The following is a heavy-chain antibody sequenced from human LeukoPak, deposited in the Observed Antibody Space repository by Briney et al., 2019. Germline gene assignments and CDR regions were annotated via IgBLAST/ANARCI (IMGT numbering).Heavy chain of an antibody. V-gene: IGHV3-53*01. J-gene: IGHJ4*02. Sequence: PSGGSLRLSCAASGFISSNYMNWVRQAPGKGLEWVSVIYSVGSTYYADSVKGRFTISRDNSKNTLYLQMNSLRAEETAVYYCARGDCSSTSCYVDYWGQGTLVTVSS. D-gene: IGHD2-2*01. CDR1: GFISSNY. CDR3: ARGDCSSTSCYVDY. CDR2: IYSVGST.